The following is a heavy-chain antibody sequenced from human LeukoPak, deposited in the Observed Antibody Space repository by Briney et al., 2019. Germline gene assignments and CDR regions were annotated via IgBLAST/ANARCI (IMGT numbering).Heavy chain of an antibody. V-gene: IGHV3-23*01. CDR2: ISGSAAST. J-gene: IGHJ4*02. D-gene: IGHD7-27*01. CDR1: GITFSTYA. Sequence: GGSLRLSCAAPGITFSTYAMNWVRQAPGKGLEWVSVISGSAASTSYADSVKGRFTISRDNSRNTLYLQMNNLRAEDTAVYCCAKEGRNWGRGCFDYWGQGTLVTVSS. CDR3: AKEGRNWGRGCFDY.